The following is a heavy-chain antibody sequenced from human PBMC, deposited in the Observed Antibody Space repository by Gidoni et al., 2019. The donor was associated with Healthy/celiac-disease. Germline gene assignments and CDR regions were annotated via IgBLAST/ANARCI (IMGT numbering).Heavy chain of an antibody. Sequence: QVQLVQSGAEVTKPGASVKVSCRDSGYTFTSHGISWVRQAPGQGLGWMGWISAYNGNTNYAQKLQSRVTMTTDTSTSTAYMELRSLRSDDTAVYYCAREGPGAAATGGYDGFDPWGQGTLVTVSS. J-gene: IGHJ5*02. D-gene: IGHD6-13*01. CDR1: GYTFTSHG. CDR2: ISAYNGNT. CDR3: AREGPGAAATGGYDGFDP. V-gene: IGHV1-18*01.